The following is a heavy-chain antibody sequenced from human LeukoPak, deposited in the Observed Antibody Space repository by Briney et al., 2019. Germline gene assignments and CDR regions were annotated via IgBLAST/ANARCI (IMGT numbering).Heavy chain of an antibody. Sequence: SSETLSLTYTVSDGSISSNYWTWIRQPPGKGLEWIGSIYYSGSTYYNPSLKSRVTISVDTSKNQFSLKLSSVTAADTAVYYCARGGIAVAGFDYWGQGTLVTVSS. CDR2: IYYSGST. V-gene: IGHV4-39*01. J-gene: IGHJ4*02. CDR1: DGSISSNY. CDR3: ARGGIAVAGFDY. D-gene: IGHD6-19*01.